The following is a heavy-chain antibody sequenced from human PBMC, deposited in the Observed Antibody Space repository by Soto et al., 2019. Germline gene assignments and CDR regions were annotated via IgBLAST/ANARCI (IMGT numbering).Heavy chain of an antibody. V-gene: IGHV3-7*01. CDR3: ARWKGGGLDY. D-gene: IGHD3-16*01. CDR1: GFTFSDFW. Sequence: GGSLRLSCAASGFTFSDFWMSWVRQAPGEGLEWVANIKMDGSEKHYVDSVKGRFTVSRDNAQNSLYLQMNSLRVEDTAVYYCARWKGGGLDYWGRGTLVTVSS. J-gene: IGHJ4*02. CDR2: IKMDGSEK.